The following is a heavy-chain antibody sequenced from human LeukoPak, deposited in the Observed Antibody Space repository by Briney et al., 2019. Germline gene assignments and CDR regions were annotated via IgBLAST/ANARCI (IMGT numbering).Heavy chain of an antibody. J-gene: IGHJ4*02. CDR2: ISGSGGST. CDR3: AKAGLYYDSSDYYDEYYFDY. V-gene: IGHV3-23*01. Sequence: GGSLRLSCAASGFTFSSYAMSWVRQAPGKGLEWVSAISGSGGSTYYADSVKGRFTISRDNSKNTLYLQMNSLRAEDTAVYYCAKAGLYYDSSDYYDEYYFDYWGQGTLVTVPS. D-gene: IGHD3-22*01. CDR1: GFTFSSYA.